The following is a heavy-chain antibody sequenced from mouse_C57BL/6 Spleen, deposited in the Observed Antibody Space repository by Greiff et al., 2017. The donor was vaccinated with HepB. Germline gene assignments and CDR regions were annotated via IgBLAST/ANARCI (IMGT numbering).Heavy chain of an antibody. V-gene: IGHV1-55*01. CDR1: GYTFTSYW. J-gene: IGHJ2*01. CDR3: ARSEVITTVVASFDY. Sequence: VQLQQPGAELVKPGASVKMSCKASGYTFTSYWITWVKQRPGQGLEWIGDIYPGSGSTNYNEKFKSKATLTVDTSSSTAYMQLSSLTSEDSAVSYCARSEVITTVVASFDYGGQGTTLTVSS. CDR2: IYPGSGST. D-gene: IGHD1-1*01.